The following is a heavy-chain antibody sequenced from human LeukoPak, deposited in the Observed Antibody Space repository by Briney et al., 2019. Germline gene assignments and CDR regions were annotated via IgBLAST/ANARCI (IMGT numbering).Heavy chain of an antibody. Sequence: GGSLRLSCAASGFTLRSYSMNWVRQAPGKGLEWVSAIDPSSTYIYYADSVKGRFTISRDNSKNTLYLQMNSLRAEDTAVYYCARSPPTVLLYYFDYWGQGTLVTVSS. CDR2: IDPSSTYI. V-gene: IGHV3-21*04. D-gene: IGHD4-17*01. CDR1: GFTLRSYS. CDR3: ARSPPTVLLYYFDY. J-gene: IGHJ4*02.